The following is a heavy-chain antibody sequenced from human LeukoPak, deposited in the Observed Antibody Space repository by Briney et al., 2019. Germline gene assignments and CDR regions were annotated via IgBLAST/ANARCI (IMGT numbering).Heavy chain of an antibody. J-gene: IGHJ4*02. CDR1: GDSFSSGAYY. Sequence: SETLSLTCIVSGDSFSSGAYYWSWIRQPPGKGLEWIGYIYHSGSTYYNPSLKSRVTISVDRSKDQFSLNLNSVTAADTAVYYCARAQVTEVGMGPFDSWGQGSLVTVSS. D-gene: IGHD1-26*01. V-gene: IGHV4-30-2*01. CDR3: ARAQVTEVGMGPFDS. CDR2: IYHSGST.